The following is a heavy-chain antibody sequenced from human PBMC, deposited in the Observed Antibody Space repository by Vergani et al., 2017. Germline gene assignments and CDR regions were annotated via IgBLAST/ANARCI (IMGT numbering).Heavy chain of an antibody. J-gene: IGHJ4*02. V-gene: IGHV4-61*02. D-gene: IGHD2-15*01. Sequence: QVQLQESGPGLVKPSQTLSLTCTVSGGSFNSGSYYWSWLRQPAGKRLEWIGRIHTNGVIHYNPSLNSRATISVDTSKNQFSLKLSSVTAADTAVYYCARAVVVVAAAGKYFDYWGQGTLVTVSS. CDR2: IHTNGVI. CDR1: GGSFNSGSYY. CDR3: ARAVVVVAAAGKYFDY.